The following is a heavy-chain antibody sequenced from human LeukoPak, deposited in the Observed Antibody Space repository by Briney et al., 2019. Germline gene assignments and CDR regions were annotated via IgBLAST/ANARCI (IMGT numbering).Heavy chain of an antibody. V-gene: IGHV5-51*01. D-gene: IGHD2-2*02. CDR2: IYPGDSDP. CDR3: ARLDCSSTSCYRGGYYYYGMDV. CDR1: GSRFTSYW. J-gene: IGHJ6*02. Sequence: GEPLKFSCKCPGSRFTSYWIGWVCGIPGKGLEWMGIIYPGDSDPSYSPSFQGQVTISADKSISTAYLQWSSLKASDTAMYYCARLDCSSTSCYRGGYYYYGMDVWGQGTTVTVSS.